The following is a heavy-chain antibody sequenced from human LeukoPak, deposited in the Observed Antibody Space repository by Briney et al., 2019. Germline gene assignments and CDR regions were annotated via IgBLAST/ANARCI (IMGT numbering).Heavy chain of an antibody. CDR1: GFTFSSYW. CDR2: IKQDESEK. Sequence: GGSLRLSCAASGFTFSSYWMSWVRQAPGKGLEWVANIKQDESEKYYVDSVKGRFAFSRDNAKNPFYLQMNSLRGEDTAVYYCARIGGVWYFDLWGRGTLVTVSS. D-gene: IGHD4-23*01. CDR3: ARIGGVWYFDL. J-gene: IGHJ2*01. V-gene: IGHV3-7*01.